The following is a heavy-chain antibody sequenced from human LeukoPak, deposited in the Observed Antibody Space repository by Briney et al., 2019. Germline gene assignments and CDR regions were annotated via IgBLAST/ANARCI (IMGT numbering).Heavy chain of an antibody. D-gene: IGHD3-3*02. CDR3: ASLARDY. Sequence: PGGSLRLSCAASGFIVSTNYMTWVRQAPGKGLECVSVIHNGGSTYYADSVKGRFTLSIDNPKNMLYLQMNSLRVEDTAVYYCASLARDYWGPGTLVTVSS. V-gene: IGHV3-53*01. J-gene: IGHJ4*02. CDR1: GFIVSTNY. CDR2: IHNGGST.